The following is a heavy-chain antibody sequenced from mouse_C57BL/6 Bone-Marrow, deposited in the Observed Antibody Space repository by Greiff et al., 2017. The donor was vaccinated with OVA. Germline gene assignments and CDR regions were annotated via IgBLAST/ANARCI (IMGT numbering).Heavy chain of an antibody. D-gene: IGHD2-4*01. CDR2: IYPGGAYT. V-gene: IGHV1-63*01. J-gene: IGHJ2*01. Sequence: QVQLQQSGAELVRPGTSVKMSCKASGYTFTNYWIGWAKQRPGHGLEWIGDIYPGGAYTNYNEKFKGKATLTADKSSSTAYMQFSSLTSEDSAIYYGARYDYDEGGGYFDYWGQGTTLTVSS. CDR3: ARYDYDEGGGYFDY. CDR1: GYTFTNYW.